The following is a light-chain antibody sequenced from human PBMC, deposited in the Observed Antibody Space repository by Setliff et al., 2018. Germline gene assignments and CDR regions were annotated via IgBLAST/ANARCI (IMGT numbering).Light chain of an antibody. CDR2: DVT. Sequence: QSALTQPASVSGSPGQSITISCTGTTSDVGGYNYVSWYQQHPGKAPKLMIYDVTNRPSGVSNRFSGSKSGNTASLTISGPQAEDEADYYCTSYTSTFNYVFGTGTKVTVL. V-gene: IGLV2-14*01. CDR1: TSDVGGYNY. CDR3: TSYTSTFNYV. J-gene: IGLJ1*01.